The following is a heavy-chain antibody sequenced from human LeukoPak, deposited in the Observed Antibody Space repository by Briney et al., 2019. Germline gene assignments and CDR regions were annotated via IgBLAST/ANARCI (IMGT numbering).Heavy chain of an antibody. Sequence: GGSLRLSCAASGFTVSSNYMSWVRQAPGKGLEWVSIIYSGGNTYYADSVKGRFTISRDNSKNTLYLQMNSLRAKDTAVYYCARGLLASGDYWGQGTLVTVSS. CDR1: GFTVSSNY. CDR2: IYSGGNT. J-gene: IGHJ4*02. D-gene: IGHD3-3*02. CDR3: ARGLLASGDY. V-gene: IGHV3-53*01.